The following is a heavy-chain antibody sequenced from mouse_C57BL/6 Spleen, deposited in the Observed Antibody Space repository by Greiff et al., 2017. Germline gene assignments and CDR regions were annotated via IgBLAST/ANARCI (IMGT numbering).Heavy chain of an antibody. CDR1: GYTFTSYW. V-gene: IGHV1-55*01. D-gene: IGHD2-1*01. J-gene: IGHJ3*01. Sequence: QVQLQQPGAELVKPGASVKMSCKASGYTFTSYWITWVKQRPGQGLEWIGDIYPGSGSTNYNEKFKSKATLTVDTSSSTAYMQLSSLTSEDSAVYYCAKGGIYGNYAAYWGQGTLVTVSA. CDR3: AKGGIYGNYAAY. CDR2: IYPGSGST.